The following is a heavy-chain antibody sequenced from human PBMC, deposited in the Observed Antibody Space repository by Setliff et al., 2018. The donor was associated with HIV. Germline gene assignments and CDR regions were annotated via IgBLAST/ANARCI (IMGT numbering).Heavy chain of an antibody. D-gene: IGHD2-15*01. J-gene: IGHJ5*02. CDR2: IYYNGGT. Sequence: SETLSLTCNVSGGSISSYYWSWIRQTPGKRLEYIGYIYYNGGTNYNPSLKSRVTISIDKSKNQFSLRLTSMSAVDTAVYYCASTRLTGYCSGGTCYLGWFDPWGQGTLVTVSS. CDR3: ASTRLTGYCSGGTCYLGWFDP. CDR1: GGSISSYY. V-gene: IGHV4-59*01.